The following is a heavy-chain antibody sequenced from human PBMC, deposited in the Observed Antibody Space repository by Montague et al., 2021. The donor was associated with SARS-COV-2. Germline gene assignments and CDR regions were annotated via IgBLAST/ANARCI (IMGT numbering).Heavy chain of an antibody. CDR2: ISWNSGSI. J-gene: IGHJ4*02. CDR1: GFTFDDYA. V-gene: IGHV3-9*01. Sequence: SLRLSCAASGFTFDDYAMHWVRQAPGKGLEWVSGISWNSGSIDYADSVKGRFTISRDNAKNSLYLQMNSLRAEDTALYYRAKLRSRDGYNSRDYWGQGTLVTVSS. D-gene: IGHD5-24*01. CDR3: AKLRSRDGYNSRDY.